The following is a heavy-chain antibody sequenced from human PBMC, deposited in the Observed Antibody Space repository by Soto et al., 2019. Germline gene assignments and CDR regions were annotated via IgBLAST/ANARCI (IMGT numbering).Heavy chain of an antibody. D-gene: IGHD2-21*01. CDR2: ISGSTGFI. Sequence: GGSLGLSCAASGFSFSTYSMNWVRQAPGKGLEWVSSISGSTGFIYYSDSVKGRFTISRDNAKNSLYLQMNSLRAGDTAVYYCAREIPKRARDYGMDVWGQGTTVTVSS. V-gene: IGHV3-21*01. J-gene: IGHJ6*02. CDR1: GFSFSTYS. CDR3: AREIPKRARDYGMDV.